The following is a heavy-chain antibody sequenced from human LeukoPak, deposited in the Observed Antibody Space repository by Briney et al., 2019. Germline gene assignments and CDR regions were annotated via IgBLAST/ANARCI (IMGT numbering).Heavy chain of an antibody. CDR2: INPSGGST. CDR3: ARVCLDLRFDY. V-gene: IGHV1-46*01. D-gene: IGHD1-1*01. J-gene: IGHJ4*02. CDR1: GYTFTSNY. Sequence: ASVKVSCKXSGYTFTSNYMHWVRQAPGQGLEWMGIINPSGGSTSYAQKFQGRVTMTRDTSTSTVYMELSSLRSEDTAVYYCARVCLDLRFDYWGQGTLVTVSS.